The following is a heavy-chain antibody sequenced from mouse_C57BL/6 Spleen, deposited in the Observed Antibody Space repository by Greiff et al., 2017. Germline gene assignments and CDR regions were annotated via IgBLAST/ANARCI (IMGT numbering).Heavy chain of an antibody. CDR1: GYTFTSYW. J-gene: IGHJ4*01. CDR3: ARKGYYYCSSYVPYYAMDY. Sequence: QVQLQQPGAELVMPGASVKLSCKASGYTFTSYWMHWVKQRPGQGLEWIGEIDPSDSYTNYTPKFKGKYTLTVDKSSSTAYMQLSSLTAEESAGYCCARKGYYYCSSYVPYYAMDYWGQGTSVTVSS. V-gene: IGHV1-69*01. CDR2: IDPSDSYT. D-gene: IGHD1-1*01.